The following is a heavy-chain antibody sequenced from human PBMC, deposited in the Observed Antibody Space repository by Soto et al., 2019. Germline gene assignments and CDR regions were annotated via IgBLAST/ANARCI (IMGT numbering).Heavy chain of an antibody. J-gene: IGHJ6*02. CDR3: ARGSGSHHYYYYGMDV. V-gene: IGHV4-59*12. CDR2: IYYSGST. Sequence: SETLSLTCTVSGGSIRSYYWSWIRQPPGKGLEWIGYIYYSGSTYYNPSLKSRVTISVDTSKNQFSLKLSSVTAADTAVYYCARGSGSHHYYYYGMDVWGQGTTVTVSS. D-gene: IGHD3-10*01. CDR1: GGSIRSYY.